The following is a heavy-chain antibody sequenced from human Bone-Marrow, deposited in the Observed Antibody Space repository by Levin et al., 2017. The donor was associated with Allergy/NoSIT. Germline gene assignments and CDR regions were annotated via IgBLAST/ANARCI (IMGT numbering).Heavy chain of an antibody. Sequence: GASVKVSCKASGYTFTSYYMHWVRQAPGQGLEWMGLINPSGGSTSYAQKFQGRVTMTRDTSTSTVYMELSSLRSEDTAVYYCARGGRIAAAVDAFDIWGQGTMVTVSS. CDR1: GYTFTSYY. V-gene: IGHV1-46*01. CDR3: ARGGRIAAAVDAFDI. D-gene: IGHD6-13*01. J-gene: IGHJ3*02. CDR2: INPSGGST.